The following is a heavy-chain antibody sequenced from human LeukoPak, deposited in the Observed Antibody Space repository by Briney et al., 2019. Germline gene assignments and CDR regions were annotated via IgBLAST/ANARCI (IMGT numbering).Heavy chain of an antibody. CDR2: IYSGGST. CDR3: AKETYYDFWSGYPDAFDI. J-gene: IGHJ3*02. D-gene: IGHD3-3*01. CDR1: GFTVSSNY. V-gene: IGHV3-53*01. Sequence: GGSLRLSCAASGFTVSSNYMSWVRQAPGKGLEWVSVIYSGGSTYYADSVKGRFTISRDNSKNTLYLQMNSLRAEDTAVYYCAKETYYDFWSGYPDAFDIWGQGTMVTVSS.